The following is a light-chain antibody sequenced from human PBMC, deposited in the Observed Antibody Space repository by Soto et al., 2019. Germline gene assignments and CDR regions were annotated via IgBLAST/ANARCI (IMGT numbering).Light chain of an antibody. Sequence: QPVLTQSPSASASLGASVKLTCTLSSGHSSYAIAWHQQQPEKGPRYLMKLNSDGSHSKGDGIPDRFSGSSSGAERYLTFSSLQSEDEADYYCQTWGTGPLVFGGGTKVTVL. CDR3: QTWGTGPLV. V-gene: IGLV4-69*01. J-gene: IGLJ2*01. CDR2: LNSDGSH. CDR1: SGHSSYA.